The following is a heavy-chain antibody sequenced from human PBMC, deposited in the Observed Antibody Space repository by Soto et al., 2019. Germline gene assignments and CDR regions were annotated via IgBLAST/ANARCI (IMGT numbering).Heavy chain of an antibody. CDR3: ATGVSYHDFWSGYSPYYYYGMDV. D-gene: IGHD3-3*01. CDR1: GNSCTSYW. V-gene: IGHV5-51*01. CDR2: IYPGDSDT. Sequence: XESLKVSCKCSGNSCTSYWIGLVLQMPGKGLEWMGIIYPGDSDTRYSPSFQGQVTISADKAISTAYLQWSSLKASDTAMYYCATGVSYHDFWSGYSPYYYYGMDVWGQGTTVTVSS. J-gene: IGHJ6*02.